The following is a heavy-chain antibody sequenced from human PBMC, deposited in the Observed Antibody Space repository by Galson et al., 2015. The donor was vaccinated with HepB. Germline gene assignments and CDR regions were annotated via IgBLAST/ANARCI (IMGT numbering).Heavy chain of an antibody. CDR3: ARDGEMVRGVIFDSTRNWYFDL. Sequence: SVKVSCKASGGTFSSYTISWVRQAPGQGLEWMGRIIPILGIANYAQKFQGRVTITAGKSTSTAYMELSSLRSEDTALYYCARDGEMVRGVIFDSTRNWYFDLWGRGTLVTVSS. D-gene: IGHD3-10*01. CDR2: IIPILGIA. V-gene: IGHV1-69*04. J-gene: IGHJ2*01. CDR1: GGTFSSYT.